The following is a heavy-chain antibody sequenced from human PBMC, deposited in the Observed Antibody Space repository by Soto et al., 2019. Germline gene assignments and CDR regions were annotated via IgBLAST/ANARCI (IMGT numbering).Heavy chain of an antibody. Sequence: SETLSLTCTVSGGSISSYYWSWIRQPPGKGLEWIGYIYYSGSTNYNPSLKSRVTISVDTSKNQFSLKLSSVTAADTAVHYCARTPFMVRRVHFDYWGQGTQVTVSS. J-gene: IGHJ4*02. D-gene: IGHD3-10*01. CDR3: ARTPFMVRRVHFDY. CDR1: GGSISSYY. CDR2: IYYSGST. V-gene: IGHV4-59*01.